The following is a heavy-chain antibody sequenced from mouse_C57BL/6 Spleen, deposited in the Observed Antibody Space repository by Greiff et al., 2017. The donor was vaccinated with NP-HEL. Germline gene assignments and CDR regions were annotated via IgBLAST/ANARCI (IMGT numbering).Heavy chain of an antibody. CDR2: IYPGDGDT. J-gene: IGHJ2*01. CDR1: GYAFSSSW. D-gene: IGHD1-1*01. V-gene: IGHV1-82*01. CDR3: AREAVITTGYFDY. Sequence: QVQLKESGPELVKPGASVKISCKASGYAFSSSWMNWVKQRPGKGLEWIGRIYPGDGDTNYNGKVKGKGTMPTDNTSSTVYMQLSSLTSEDSAVYFCAREAVITTGYFDYWGQGTTLTVSS.